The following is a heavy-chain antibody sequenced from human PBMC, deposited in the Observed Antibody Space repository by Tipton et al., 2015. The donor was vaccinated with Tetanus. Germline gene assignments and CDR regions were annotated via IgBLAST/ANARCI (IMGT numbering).Heavy chain of an antibody. J-gene: IGHJ3*02. CDR2: IRYDGSNT. V-gene: IGHV3-33*01. CDR3: ARDRYQMATFNGAGDI. Sequence: SLRLSCAASGFTFSRYSMHWVRQAPGKGLEWVAVIRYDGSNTYYADSVKGRFTISRDNSKNMGDLQMNSLRAEDTAVYYCARDRYQMATFNGAGDIWGQGTMVIVSS. CDR1: GFTFSRYS. D-gene: IGHD5-24*01.